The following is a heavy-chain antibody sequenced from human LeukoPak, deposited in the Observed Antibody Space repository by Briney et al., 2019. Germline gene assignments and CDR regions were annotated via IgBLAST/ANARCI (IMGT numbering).Heavy chain of an antibody. D-gene: IGHD3-10*02. CDR3: AELGITMIGGV. J-gene: IGHJ6*04. Sequence: GGSLRLSCAASGFTVSSNYMSWVRQAPGKGLEWVSVIYSGGSTYYVDSVKGRFTISRDNAKNSLYLQMNSLRAEDTAVYYCAELGITMIGGVWGKGTTVTISS. CDR1: GFTVSSNY. CDR2: IYSGGST. V-gene: IGHV3-66*01.